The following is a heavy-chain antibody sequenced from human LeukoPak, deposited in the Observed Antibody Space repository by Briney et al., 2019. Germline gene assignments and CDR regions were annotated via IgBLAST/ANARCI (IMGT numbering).Heavy chain of an antibody. CDR2: INTNTGNP. V-gene: IGHV7-4-1*02. Sequence: ASVKVSCKASGYTFTNYAMNWVRQAPGQGLEWMGWINTNTGNPTYAQGFTGRFVFSLDTSVSTAYLQISSLKAEDTAVYYCARYPERRGGNYFDYWGQGTLVTVSS. D-gene: IGHD1-1*01. J-gene: IGHJ4*02. CDR3: ARYPERRGGNYFDY. CDR1: GYTFTNYA.